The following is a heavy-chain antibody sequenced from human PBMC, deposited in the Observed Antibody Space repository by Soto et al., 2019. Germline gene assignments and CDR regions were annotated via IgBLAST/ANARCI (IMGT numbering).Heavy chain of an antibody. V-gene: IGHV1-2*04. D-gene: IGHD2-15*01. J-gene: IGHJ6*02. CDR3: ARAVGDSGNTYCSGGSCYSPYYYYGMDV. Sequence: GASVKVSCKASGYTFTGYYMHWVRQAPGQGLEWMGWINPNSGGTNYAQKFQGWVTMTRDTSISTAYMELSRLRSDDTAVYYCARAVGDSGNTYCSGGSCYSPYYYYGMDVWGQGTTVTVSS. CDR1: GYTFTGYY. CDR2: INPNSGGT.